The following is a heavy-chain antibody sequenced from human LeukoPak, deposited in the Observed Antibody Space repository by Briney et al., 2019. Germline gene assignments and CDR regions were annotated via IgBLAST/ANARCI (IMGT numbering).Heavy chain of an antibody. CDR1: GFTFSSYS. CDR2: ISSSSSYI. D-gene: IGHD3-22*01. Sequence: GGSLRLSCAASGFTFSSYSMNWVRQAPGKGLEWVSSISSSSSYIYYADSVKGRFTISRDNSKNTLYLQMNSLRAEDTAVYYCAREYDRLYYYDSSGYVHWGQGTLVTVSS. J-gene: IGHJ4*02. CDR3: AREYDRLYYYDSSGYVH. V-gene: IGHV3-21*04.